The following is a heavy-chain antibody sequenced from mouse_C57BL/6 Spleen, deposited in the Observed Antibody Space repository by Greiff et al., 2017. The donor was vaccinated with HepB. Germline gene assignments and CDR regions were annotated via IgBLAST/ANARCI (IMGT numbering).Heavy chain of an antibody. D-gene: IGHD2-1*01. CDR1: GYTFTSYG. Sequence: VKLQESGAELARPGASVKLSCKASGYTFTSYGISWVKQRTGQGLEWIGEIYPRSGNTYYNEKFKGKATLTADKSSSTAYMELRSLTSEDSAVYFCARSYGNYRYFDVWGTGTTVTVSS. CDR2: IYPRSGNT. V-gene: IGHV1-81*01. CDR3: ARSYGNYRYFDV. J-gene: IGHJ1*03.